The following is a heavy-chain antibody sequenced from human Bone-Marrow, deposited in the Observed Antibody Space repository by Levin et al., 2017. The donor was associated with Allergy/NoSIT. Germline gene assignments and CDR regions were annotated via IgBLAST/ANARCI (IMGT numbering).Heavy chain of an antibody. CDR3: ARVYGQWLGLSDY. V-gene: IGHV3-30-3*01. J-gene: IGHJ4*02. D-gene: IGHD6-19*01. CDR1: GFTFSSYA. Sequence: LSLTCAASGFTFSSYAMHWVRQAPGKGLEWVAVISYDGSNKYYADSVKGRFTISRDNSKNTLYLQMNSLRAEDTAVYYCARVYGQWLGLSDYWGQGTLVTVSS. CDR2: ISYDGSNK.